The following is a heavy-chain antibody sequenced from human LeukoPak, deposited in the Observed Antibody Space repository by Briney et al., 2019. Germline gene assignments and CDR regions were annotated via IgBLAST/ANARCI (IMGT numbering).Heavy chain of an antibody. V-gene: IGHV3-30-3*01. CDR3: ARNGEWGGHDY. Sequence: GGSLRLSCAASGFTFSSYAMHWVRQAPGKGLEWVAVISYDGSNKYYADSVKGRFTISRDNSKNTLYLQMNSLRAEDTAVYYCARNGEWGGHDYRGQGTLGTVSS. CDR1: GFTFSSYA. J-gene: IGHJ4*02. D-gene: IGHD3-10*01. CDR2: ISYDGSNK.